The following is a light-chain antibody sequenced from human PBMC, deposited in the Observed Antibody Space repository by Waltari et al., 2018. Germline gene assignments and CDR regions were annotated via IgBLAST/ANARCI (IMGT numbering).Light chain of an antibody. J-gene: IGKJ1*01. V-gene: IGKV3-20*01. CDR1: QSVGRY. Sequence: EIVLTQSPGTLSLSQGERATLSCRASQSVGRYLAWYQQKPGQAPRRLIHDTSTRATGIPVRFSGSGSGTDFSLTISRLESEDFAVYYRQKYVNLPATFGQGTKVEIK. CDR2: DTS. CDR3: QKYVNLPAT.